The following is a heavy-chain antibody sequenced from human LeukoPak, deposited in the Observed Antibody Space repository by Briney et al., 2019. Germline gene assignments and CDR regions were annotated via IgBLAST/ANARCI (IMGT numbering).Heavy chain of an antibody. CDR2: ISSSSSTI. J-gene: IGHJ4*02. D-gene: IGHD6-19*01. CDR3: ARERDITAVAGTLDY. CDR1: GFTFSNAW. V-gene: IGHV3-48*01. Sequence: PGGSLRLSCAASGFTFSNAWMNWVRQAPGKGLEWVSYISSSSSTIYYADSVKGRFTISRDNAKNSLYLQMNSLRAEDTAVYYCARERDITAVAGTLDYWGQGTLVTVSS.